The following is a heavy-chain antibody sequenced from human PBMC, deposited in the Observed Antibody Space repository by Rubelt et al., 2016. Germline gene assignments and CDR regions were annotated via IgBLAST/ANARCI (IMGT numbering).Heavy chain of an antibody. J-gene: IGHJ6*02. V-gene: IGHV4-39*01. Sequence: QLQLQESGPGLVKPSETLSLTCTVSGGSISSSSYYWGWIRQPPGKGLEWIGSLYYSGSTYYSPSLKSRVTISVDTSKNQFSRNLTSVTAADTAVYYCARRSGSYDYYAMDVWGQGTTVTVSS. CDR3: ARRSGSYDYYAMDV. CDR2: LYYSGST. D-gene: IGHD1-26*01. CDR1: GGSISSSSYY.